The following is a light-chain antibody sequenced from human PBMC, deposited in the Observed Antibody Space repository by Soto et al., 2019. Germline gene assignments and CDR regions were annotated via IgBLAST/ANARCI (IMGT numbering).Light chain of an antibody. CDR3: QQYNSYPLT. CDR1: QRIYTH. J-gene: IGKJ4*01. CDR2: AAS. V-gene: IGKV1-39*01. Sequence: DIQMTHSPSSLSASLGDRVTITCRASQRIYTHLSWYQQKPGKAPKVLIYAASSLQSGVPSRFSGSGSGTDLSVTISSLQPEDFASYYCQQYNSYPLTVGGGTKVDIK.